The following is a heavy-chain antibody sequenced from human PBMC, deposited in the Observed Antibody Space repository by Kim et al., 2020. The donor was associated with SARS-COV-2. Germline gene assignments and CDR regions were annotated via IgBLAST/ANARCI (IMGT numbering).Heavy chain of an antibody. CDR2: IWHHGNIQ. CDR3: ARDKSWYADL. CDR1: GFTFGIFG. J-gene: IGHJ2*01. Sequence: GGSLRLSCAGSGFTFGIFGMHWVRQAPGKGLECVAFIWHHGNIQNYADSVRGRFTISRDNSNNTVFLQMSGLRVEDTATYYCARDKSWYADLWGRGAPV. V-gene: IGHV3-33*01.